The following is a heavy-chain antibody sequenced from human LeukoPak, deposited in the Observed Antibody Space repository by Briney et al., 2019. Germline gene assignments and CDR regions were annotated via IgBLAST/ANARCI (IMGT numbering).Heavy chain of an antibody. CDR3: ARGHYRSSRGIAAADY. V-gene: IGHV1-8*01. J-gene: IGHJ4*02. CDR1: GYTFTSYD. Sequence: GASVKVSCKASGYTFTSYDINWVRQATGQGLEWMGWMNPNSGNTGYAQKFQGRVTMTRNTSISPDYMELSSLRSEDTAVYYCARGHYRSSRGIAAADYWGQGTLVTVSS. D-gene: IGHD6-13*01. CDR2: MNPNSGNT.